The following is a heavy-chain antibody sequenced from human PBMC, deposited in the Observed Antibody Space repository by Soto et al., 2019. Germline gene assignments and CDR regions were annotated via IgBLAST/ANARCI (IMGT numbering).Heavy chain of an antibody. J-gene: IGHJ4*01. CDR2: VFYTGDT. CDR3: ASLQVPGNFDY. D-gene: IGHD6-13*01. Sequence: TLSLPCYVSGGSITTTNYYWSWVRQPPGKGLEWFANVFYTGDTDYSPSFRSRVTISVDTSKNQYSLKLTSVTAADTAMFFCASLQVPGNFDYWGHGTLVTVSS. CDR1: GGSITTTNYY. V-gene: IGHV4-39*01.